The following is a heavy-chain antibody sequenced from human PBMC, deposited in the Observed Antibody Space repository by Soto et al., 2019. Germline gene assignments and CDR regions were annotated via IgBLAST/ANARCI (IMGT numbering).Heavy chain of an antibody. CDR1: GGTFSSYA. CDR3: ARGQFHHVSNYYYALDV. Sequence: QVQLVQSGAEVKKPGSSVKVSCKASGGTFSSYAISWVRQAPGQGLEWMGGFIPMFNRPHSARKFQGRVRITADESTSNAFMDLTRLRSEDTAVYYCARGQFHHVSNYYYALDVWGQGTTVTVSS. V-gene: IGHV1-69*01. J-gene: IGHJ6*02. CDR2: FIPMFNRP.